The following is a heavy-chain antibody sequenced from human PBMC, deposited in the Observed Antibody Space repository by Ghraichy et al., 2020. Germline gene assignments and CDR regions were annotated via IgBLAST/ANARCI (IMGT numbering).Heavy chain of an antibody. Sequence: LSLTCAASGFTFSSYAMSWVRQAPGKGLEWVSAISGSGCSTYYADSVKGRFTISRDNSKNTLYLQMNSLRAEDTAVYYCAKDNSAEYYYDSSGYPDYWGQGTLVTVSS. CDR3: AKDNSAEYYYDSSGYPDY. J-gene: IGHJ4*02. CDR1: GFTFSSYA. V-gene: IGHV3-23*01. D-gene: IGHD3-22*01. CDR2: ISGSGCST.